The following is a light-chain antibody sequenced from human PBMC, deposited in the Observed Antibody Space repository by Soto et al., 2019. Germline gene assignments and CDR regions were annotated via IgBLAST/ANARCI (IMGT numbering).Light chain of an antibody. CDR3: GSWDSSLSAYV. J-gene: IGLJ1*01. CDR1: SSNIGGNS. CDR2: DGD. Sequence: QSVLTQPPSVSAAPGQGVTISFSGSSSNIGGNSVSWYQQLPGTAPKLLIYDGDKRPSGIPDRFSGSKSGTSATLRITGFQTGDEADYYCGSWDSSLSAYVFGTGTKVTVL. V-gene: IGLV1-51*01.